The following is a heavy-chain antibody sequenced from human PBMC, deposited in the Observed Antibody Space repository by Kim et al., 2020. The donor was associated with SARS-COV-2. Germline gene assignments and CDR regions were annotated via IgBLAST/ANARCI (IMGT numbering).Heavy chain of an antibody. J-gene: IGHJ4*02. V-gene: IGHV3-48*02. Sequence: GGSLRLSCAASGFTFSSYSMNWVRQAPGKGLEWVSYISSSSTIYYADSVKGRFTISRDNAKNSLYLQMNSLRDEDTAEYYCAREGPSGHHDYWGQGTLVT. CDR2: ISSSSTI. D-gene: IGHD1-26*01. CDR3: AREGPSGHHDY. CDR1: GFTFSSYS.